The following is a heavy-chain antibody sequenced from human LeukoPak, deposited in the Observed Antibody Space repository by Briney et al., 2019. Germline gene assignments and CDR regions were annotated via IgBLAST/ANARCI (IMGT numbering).Heavy chain of an antibody. V-gene: IGHV3-64*01. CDR1: GFTFSSYA. Sequence: GGSLRLSCAASGFTFSSYAMHWVRQAPGKGLEYVSAISSNGGSTYYANSVKGRFTISRDNSKNTLYLQMGSLRAEDMAVYYCARGPRSIAVAGIDSLAGPRAEYFQHWGQGTLVAVSS. CDR2: ISSNGGST. J-gene: IGHJ1*01. CDR3: ARGPRSIAVAGIDSLAGPRAEYFQH. D-gene: IGHD6-19*01.